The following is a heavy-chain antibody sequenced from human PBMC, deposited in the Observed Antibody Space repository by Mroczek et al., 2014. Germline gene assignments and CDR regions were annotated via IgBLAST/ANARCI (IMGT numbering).Heavy chain of an antibody. CDR2: ISSSGSTI. CDR3: AREIVVVVAATHGWFDP. J-gene: IGHJ5*02. V-gene: IGHV3-11*01. Sequence: QVQLVQSGGGLVKPGGSLRLSCAASGFTFSDYYMSWIRQAPGKGLEWVSYISSSGSTIYYADSVKGRFTISRDNAKNSLYLQMNSLRAEDTAVYYCAREIVVVVAATHGWFDPWGQGTLVTVSS. CDR1: GFTFSDYY. D-gene: IGHD2-15*01.